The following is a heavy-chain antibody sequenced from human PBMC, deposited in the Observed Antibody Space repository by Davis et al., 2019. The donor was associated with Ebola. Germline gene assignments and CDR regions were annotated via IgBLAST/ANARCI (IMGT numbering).Heavy chain of an antibody. CDR1: GFTFSSYW. Sequence: GGSLRLSCAASGFTFSSYWMSWVRQAPGKGLEWVANIKQDGSEKYYVDSVKGRFTISRDNAKNSLYLQMNSLRAEDTAVYYCARDVKGTPGDALYYYYYGMDVWGQGTTVTVSS. V-gene: IGHV3-7*03. D-gene: IGHD3-16*01. J-gene: IGHJ6*02. CDR2: IKQDGSEK. CDR3: ARDVKGTPGDALYYYYYGMDV.